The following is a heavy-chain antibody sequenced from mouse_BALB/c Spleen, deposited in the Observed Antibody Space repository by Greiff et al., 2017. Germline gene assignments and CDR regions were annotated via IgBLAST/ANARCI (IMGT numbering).Heavy chain of an antibody. CDR2: ISNGGGST. D-gene: IGHD2-1*01. J-gene: IGHJ4*01. CDR3: ARGEDYGNFPSMDY. CDR1: GFTFSSYT. V-gene: IGHV5-12-2*01. Sequence: EVQRVESGGGLVQPGGSLKLSCAASGFTFSSYTMSWVRQTPEKRLEWVAYISNGGGSTYYPDTVKGRFTISRDNAKNTLYLQMSSLKSEDTAMYYCARGEDYGNFPSMDYWGQGTSVTVSS.